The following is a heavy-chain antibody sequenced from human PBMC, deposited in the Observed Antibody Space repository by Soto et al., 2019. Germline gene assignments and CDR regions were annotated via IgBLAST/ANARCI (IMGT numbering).Heavy chain of an antibody. V-gene: IGHV4-34*01. CDR2: INHSGST. Sequence: SLTCAVYGGSFSGYYWSWIRQPPGKGLEWIGEINHSGSTNYNPSLKSRVTISVDTSKNQFSLKLSSVTAADTAVYYCARGVLQQQLVRLPFDYWGQGTLVTVSS. D-gene: IGHD6-13*01. CDR1: GGSFSGYY. J-gene: IGHJ4*02. CDR3: ARGVLQQQLVRLPFDY.